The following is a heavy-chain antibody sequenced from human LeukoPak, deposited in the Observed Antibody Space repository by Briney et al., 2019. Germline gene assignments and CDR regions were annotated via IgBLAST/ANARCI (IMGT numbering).Heavy chain of an antibody. D-gene: IGHD5-12*01. J-gene: IGHJ6*02. CDR2: ISSSSYI. V-gene: IGHV3-21*01. CDR1: GFTFSSYS. CDR3: AGGGYDTTYYYYGMDV. Sequence: PGGSLRLSCAASGFTFSSYSMNWVRQAPGKGLEWVSSISSSSYIYYADSVKGRFTISRDNAKNSLYLQMNSLRAEDTAVYYCAGGGYDTTYYYYGMDVWGQGTTVTVSS.